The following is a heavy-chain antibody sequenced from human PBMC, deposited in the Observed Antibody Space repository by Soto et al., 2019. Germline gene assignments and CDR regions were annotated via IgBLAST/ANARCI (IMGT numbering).Heavy chain of an antibody. J-gene: IGHJ6*02. V-gene: IGHV3-23*01. D-gene: IGHD3-10*01. CDR3: TAPRDEYGSGVSWFTYGMDI. CDR2: LDGAGGTT. Sequence: GGSLRLSCLASGFTFSDYAMTWVRHVPGRGLEWVASLDGAGGTTYYADSVRGRFTISRDNSQNTLFLQMKRLTVDDTAIYYCTAPRDEYGSGVSWFTYGMDIWGQGTTVTVSS. CDR1: GFTFSDYA.